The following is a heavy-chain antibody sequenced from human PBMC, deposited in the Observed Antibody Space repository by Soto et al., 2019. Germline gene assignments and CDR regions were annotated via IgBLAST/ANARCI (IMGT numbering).Heavy chain of an antibody. D-gene: IGHD6-13*01. CDR1: GFTFNSYG. V-gene: IGHV3-30*18. Sequence: QVQLVESGGGVVQPGTSLRLSCAASGFTFNSYGMHWVRQAPGKGLYWVALISHDGSNKYYADSVKGRFTISRDNSKNTVYLQMNSLRAEDTAVYYCAKDKRSSWACEHWGQGTLVTVSS. CDR3: AKDKRSSWACEH. J-gene: IGHJ4*02. CDR2: ISHDGSNK.